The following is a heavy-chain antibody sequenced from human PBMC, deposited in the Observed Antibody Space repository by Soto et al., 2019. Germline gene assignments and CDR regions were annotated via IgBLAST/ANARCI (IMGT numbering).Heavy chain of an antibody. J-gene: IGHJ6*02. CDR1: GASISSSNYY. CDR2: MYYSGRT. CDR3: ARHGNTVTTGYYYGMDV. D-gene: IGHD4-17*01. Sequence: SETLSLTCTVSGASISSSNYYWGWIRQPPGGGLEWIGTMYYSGRTYYNPSLKSRVTTSVDTSKNQFSLKLSAVTATDTAVYYCARHGNTVTTGYYYGMDVWGQGTTVTVSS. V-gene: IGHV4-39*01.